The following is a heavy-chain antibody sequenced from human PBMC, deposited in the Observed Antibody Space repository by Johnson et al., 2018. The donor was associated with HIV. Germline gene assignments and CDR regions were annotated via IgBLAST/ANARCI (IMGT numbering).Heavy chain of an antibody. CDR3: AKVIGAAGLDAFDI. CDR1: GFTFDNYA. CDR2: ISWNSGSI. J-gene: IGHJ3*02. V-gene: IGHV3-9*01. D-gene: IGHD6-13*01. Sequence: VQLVESGGDLVQSGRSLRLSCVASGFTFDNYAFHWVRQAPGKGLEWVSGISWNSGSIGYADSVKGRFTISRDNAKNSLYLQMNSLRAEDTALYYCAKVIGAAGLDAFDIWGQGTMVTVSS.